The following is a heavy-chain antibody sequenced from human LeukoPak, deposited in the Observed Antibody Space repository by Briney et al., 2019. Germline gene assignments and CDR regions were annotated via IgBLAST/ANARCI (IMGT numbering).Heavy chain of an antibody. CDR3: ARDGQWLGFDC. CDR1: GFTFSTYA. J-gene: IGHJ4*02. Sequence: GGSLRLSCSASGFTFSTYAMHWVRQAPGKGLEHVSTINTNGDDTYYADSVKGRFTISRDNSKRTLYLQMSSLRAEDTAVYYCARDGQWLGFDCWGQGTLVTVSS. D-gene: IGHD6-19*01. V-gene: IGHV3-64D*09. CDR2: INTNGDDT.